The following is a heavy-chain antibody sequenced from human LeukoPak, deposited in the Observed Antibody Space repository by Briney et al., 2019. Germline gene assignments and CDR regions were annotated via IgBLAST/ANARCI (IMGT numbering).Heavy chain of an antibody. CDR2: ISYDGSNK. Sequence: GRSLRLSCAASGFAFSRYGMHWVRQAPGKGLEWVAVISYDGSNKYYADSVKGRFTISRDNSKNTLYLQMNSLRAEDTAVYYCAKEKNDMTALSYWGQGTLVTVSS. J-gene: IGHJ4*02. CDR1: GFAFSRYG. V-gene: IGHV3-30*18. CDR3: AKEKNDMTALSY. D-gene: IGHD2/OR15-2a*01.